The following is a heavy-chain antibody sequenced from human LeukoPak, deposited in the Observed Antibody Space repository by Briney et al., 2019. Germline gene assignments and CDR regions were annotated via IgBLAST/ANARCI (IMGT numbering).Heavy chain of an antibody. Sequence: GGSLRLSCAASGFTFDDYAMHWVRQAPGKGLEWVSGISWNSGSIGYADSVKGRFTISRDNAKNSLYLQMNSLRAEDMALYYCARWPYSSSYYFDYWGQGTLVTVSS. J-gene: IGHJ4*02. V-gene: IGHV3-9*03. CDR1: GFTFDDYA. D-gene: IGHD6-6*01. CDR3: ARWPYSSSYYFDY. CDR2: ISWNSGSI.